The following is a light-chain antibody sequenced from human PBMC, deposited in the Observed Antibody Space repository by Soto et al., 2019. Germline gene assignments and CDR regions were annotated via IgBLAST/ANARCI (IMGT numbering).Light chain of an antibody. CDR3: QQYHNSPLT. Sequence: ETVLTQSPGTLSLSPGERATLSCRASQTVSTYLAWYQQKTGRAPRLLVFGASSRATGVPDRFSGSGSGTDFILTISGLEPEDFALYYCQQYHNSPLTFGQGTKVEIK. J-gene: IGKJ1*01. CDR2: GAS. V-gene: IGKV3-20*01. CDR1: QTVSTY.